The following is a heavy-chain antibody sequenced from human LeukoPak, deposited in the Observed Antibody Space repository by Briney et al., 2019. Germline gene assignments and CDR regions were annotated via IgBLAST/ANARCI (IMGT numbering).Heavy chain of an antibody. CDR1: GGSISSYY. V-gene: IGHV4-59*08. J-gene: IGHJ6*02. D-gene: IGHD6-19*01. Sequence: SETLSLTCTVSGGSISSYYWSWIRQPPGKGLEWIGYIYYSGSTNYNPSLKSRVTISVDTSKNQFSLKLSSVTAADTAVYYCARLPLRWLVPGGMDVWGQGTTVTVSS. CDR3: ARLPLRWLVPGGMDV. CDR2: IYYSGST.